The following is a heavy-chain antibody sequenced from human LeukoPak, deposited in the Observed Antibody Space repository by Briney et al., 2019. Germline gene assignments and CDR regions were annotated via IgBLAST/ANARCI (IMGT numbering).Heavy chain of an antibody. V-gene: IGHV3-23*01. J-gene: IGHJ4*02. CDR1: GFTFSSYA. CDR3: AKELTASRGYYVDY. Sequence: PGGSLRLSCAASGFTFSSYAMSSVRQAPGKGLEWVSAISGSGGSTYYADSVKGRFTISRDNSKNTLYLQMNSLRAEDTAVYYRAKELTASRGYYVDYWGQGTLVTVSS. CDR2: ISGSGGST. D-gene: IGHD3-22*01.